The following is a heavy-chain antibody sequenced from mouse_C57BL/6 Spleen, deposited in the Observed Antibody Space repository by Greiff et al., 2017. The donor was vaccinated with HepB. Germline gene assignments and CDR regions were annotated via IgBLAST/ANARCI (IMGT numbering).Heavy chain of an antibody. CDR2: IDPNSGGT. Sequence: VQLQQSGAELVKPGASVKLSCKASGYTFTSYWMHWVKQRPGRGLEWIGRIDPNSGGTKYNEKFKSKATLTVDKPSSTAYMQLSGLTSEDSAVYYCASSHYDGSSYSYAMDYWGQGTSVTVSS. CDR3: ASSHYDGSSYSYAMDY. D-gene: IGHD1-1*01. J-gene: IGHJ4*01. CDR1: GYTFTSYW. V-gene: IGHV1-72*01.